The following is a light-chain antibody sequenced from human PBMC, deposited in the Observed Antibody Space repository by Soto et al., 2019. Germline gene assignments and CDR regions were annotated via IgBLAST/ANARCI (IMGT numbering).Light chain of an antibody. Sequence: QSVLTQPPSASGTPGQRVTISCSGSNSNIGSYSVNWYRHLPGTAPKLLVFSDDQRPSGVPDRFSGSKSGPSASLAISGLQSEDEADYYCAACDDSLNGPVFGGGNKLTVL. V-gene: IGLV1-44*01. CDR1: NSNIGSYS. CDR2: SDD. CDR3: AACDDSLNGPV. J-gene: IGLJ2*01.